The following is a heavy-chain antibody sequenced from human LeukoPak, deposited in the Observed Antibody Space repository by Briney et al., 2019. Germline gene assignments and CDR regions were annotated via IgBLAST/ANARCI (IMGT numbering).Heavy chain of an antibody. V-gene: IGHV4-61*02. J-gene: IGHJ6*02. CDR2: IYTSGST. CDR3: AGGYGSGSYTLHYYYGMDV. Sequence: PSQTLSLTCTVSGGSISSGSYYWSWIRQPAGKGLEWIGRIYTSGSTNYNPSLKSRVTISVDTSKNQFSLKLSSVTAADTAVYYCAGGYGSGSYTLHYYYGMDVWGQGTTVTVSS. D-gene: IGHD3-10*01. CDR1: GGSISSGSYY.